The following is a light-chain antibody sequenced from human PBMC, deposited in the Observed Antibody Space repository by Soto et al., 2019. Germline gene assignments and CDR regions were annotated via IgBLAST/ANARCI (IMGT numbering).Light chain of an antibody. CDR3: SSYTSSGTYV. CDR2: DVS. V-gene: IGLV2-14*03. Sequence: QAVVTQPASVSGSPGQSITISCTGTSSDVGGYNYVSWYQQHPGKAPKLMICDVSNRSSGVSNRFSGSKSGNTASLTISGLQAEDTADYYCSSYTSSGTYVFGTGTKLTVL. CDR1: SSDVGGYNY. J-gene: IGLJ1*01.